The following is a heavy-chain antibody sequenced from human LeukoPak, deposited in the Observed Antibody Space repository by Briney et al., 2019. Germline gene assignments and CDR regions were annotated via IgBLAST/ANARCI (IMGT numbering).Heavy chain of an antibody. CDR2: IYTSGST. CDR3: ARVNTGPFKYYYYGMDV. D-gene: IGHD5-18*01. CDR1: GGSISSYY. Sequence: SETLSLTCTVSGGSISSYYWSWIRQPAGKGLEWIGRIYTSGSTNYNPSLKSRVTMSVDTPKNQFSLKLSSVTAADTAVYYCARVNTGPFKYYYYGMDVWGQGTTVTVSS. V-gene: IGHV4-4*07. J-gene: IGHJ6*02.